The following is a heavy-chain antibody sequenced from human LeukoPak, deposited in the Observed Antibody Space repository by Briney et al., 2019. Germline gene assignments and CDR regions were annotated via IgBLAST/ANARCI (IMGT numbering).Heavy chain of an antibody. Sequence: SQTLSLTCTVSGGSISSGSYYWSWIRQPAGKGLEWIGRIYTSGSTNYNPSLKSRVTISVDTSKNQFSLKLSSVTAADTAVYYCARTALYGLGYNWFDPWGQGTLVTVSS. J-gene: IGHJ5*02. D-gene: IGHD4-17*01. CDR1: GGSISSGSYY. CDR3: ARTALYGLGYNWFDP. V-gene: IGHV4-61*02. CDR2: IYTSGST.